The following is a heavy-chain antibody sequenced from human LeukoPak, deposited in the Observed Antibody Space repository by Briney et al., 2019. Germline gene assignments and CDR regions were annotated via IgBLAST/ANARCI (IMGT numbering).Heavy chain of an antibody. CDR3: ASTGAWFGEPLFDY. CDR1: GYSFTVYY. J-gene: IGHJ4*02. CDR2: INPNTGVT. Sequence: ASVKVSCKASGYSFTVYYIHWVRQAPGQGLEWMGRINPNTGVTDYAQKFQGRVTVTRDTSIGTVSMDLRLRSDDTAVYYCASTGAWFGEPLFDYWGQGTLVTVSS. V-gene: IGHV1-2*06. D-gene: IGHD3-10*01.